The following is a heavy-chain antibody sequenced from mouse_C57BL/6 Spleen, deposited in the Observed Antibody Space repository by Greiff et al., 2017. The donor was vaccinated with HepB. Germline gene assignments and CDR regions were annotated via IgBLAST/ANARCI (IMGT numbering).Heavy chain of an antibody. J-gene: IGHJ2*01. CDR2: ISSGGSYT. Sequence: VQLKESGGDLVKPGGSLKLSCAASGFTFSSYGMSWVRQTPDKRLEWVATISSGGSYTYYPDSVKGRFTISRDNAKNTLYLQMSSLKSEDTAMYYCARHGSSGPFDYWGQGTTLTVSS. CDR1: GFTFSSYG. D-gene: IGHD3-2*02. CDR3: ARHGSSGPFDY. V-gene: IGHV5-6*01.